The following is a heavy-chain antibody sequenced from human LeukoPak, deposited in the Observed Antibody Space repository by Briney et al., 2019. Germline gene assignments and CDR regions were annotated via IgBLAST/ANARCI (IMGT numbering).Heavy chain of an antibody. CDR1: GGSFSGYY. J-gene: IGHJ6*02. CDR2: INHSGST. V-gene: IGHV4-34*01. Sequence: SETLSLTCAVYGGSFSGYYWSWIRQPPGKGLEWIGEINHSGSTNYNPSLKSRVTISVDTSKNQFSLKLSSVTAADTAMYYCARHSECGDYDRSGYYYGMDVWGQGTTVTVSS. D-gene: IGHD4-17*01. CDR3: ARHSECGDYDRSGYYYGMDV.